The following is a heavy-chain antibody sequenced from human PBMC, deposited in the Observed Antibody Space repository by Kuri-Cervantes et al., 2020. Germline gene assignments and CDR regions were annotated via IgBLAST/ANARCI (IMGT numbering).Heavy chain of an antibody. CDR1: GFTFSSYA. Sequence: GESLKISCAASGFTFSSYAMHWVRQAPGKGLEWVAVISYDGSNKYYADSVKGRFTISRDNSKNTLYLQMNSLGAEDTAVYYCGSIDYGGPRGAFDIWGQGTMVTVSS. CDR2: ISYDGSNK. V-gene: IGHV3-30-3*01. CDR3: GSIDYGGPRGAFDI. D-gene: IGHD4-23*01. J-gene: IGHJ3*02.